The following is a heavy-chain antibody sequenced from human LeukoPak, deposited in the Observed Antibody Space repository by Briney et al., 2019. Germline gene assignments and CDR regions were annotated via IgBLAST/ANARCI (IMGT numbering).Heavy chain of an antibody. J-gene: IGHJ4*02. D-gene: IGHD2-21*02. CDR2: IYSGGST. CDR3: ARDLGVFYCGGDCLGFDY. CDR1: GFTVSSNY. Sequence: GGSLRLCCAASGFTVSSNYMSWVRQATGKGLEWVSVIYSGGSTYYADSVKGRFTISRDNSKNTLYLQMNSLRAEDTAVYYCARDLGVFYCGGDCLGFDYWGQGTLVTVSS. V-gene: IGHV3-53*01.